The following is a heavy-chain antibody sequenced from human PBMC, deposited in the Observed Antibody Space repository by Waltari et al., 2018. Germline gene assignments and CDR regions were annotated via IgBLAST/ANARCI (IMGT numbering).Heavy chain of an antibody. D-gene: IGHD6-13*01. CDR2: INAGNGNT. V-gene: IGHV1-3*01. J-gene: IGHJ6*02. Sequence: QVQLVQSGAEVKKPGASVKVSCKASGYTFTSYAMHWVRQAPGQRREWMGWINAGNGNTKYSQKFQGRVTITRDTSASTAYMELSSLRSEDTAVYYCARNDIAAAGDYYYGMDVWGQGTTVTVSS. CDR3: ARNDIAAAGDYYYGMDV. CDR1: GYTFTSYA.